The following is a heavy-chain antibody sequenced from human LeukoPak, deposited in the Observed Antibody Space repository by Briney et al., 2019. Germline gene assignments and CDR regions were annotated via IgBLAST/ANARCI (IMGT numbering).Heavy chain of an antibody. Sequence: ASVKVSCKASGGTCSRYAISWVRQAPGQGREWMGWISAYNGNTNYAQKLQGRVTMTTDTSTSTAYMELRSLRSDDTAVYYCASSSGWTTPDAFDYWGQGTLVTVSS. CDR2: ISAYNGNT. CDR3: ASSSGWTTPDAFDY. V-gene: IGHV1-18*01. J-gene: IGHJ4*02. CDR1: GGTCSRYA. D-gene: IGHD6-19*01.